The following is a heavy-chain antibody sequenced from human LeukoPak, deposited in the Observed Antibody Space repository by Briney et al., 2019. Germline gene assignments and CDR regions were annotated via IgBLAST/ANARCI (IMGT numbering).Heavy chain of an antibody. CDR3: TTPLLLYCSSTSCPTHNYFDY. CDR2: ISSSSSYI. CDR1: GFTFSSYS. D-gene: IGHD2-2*01. J-gene: IGHJ4*02. V-gene: IGHV3-21*01. Sequence: GGSLRLSCAASGFTFSSYSMNWVRQAPGKGLEWVSSISSSSSYIYYADSVKGRFTISRDNAKNSLYLQMNSLRVEDTAVYYCTTPLLLYCSSTSCPTHNYFDYWGQGTLVTVSS.